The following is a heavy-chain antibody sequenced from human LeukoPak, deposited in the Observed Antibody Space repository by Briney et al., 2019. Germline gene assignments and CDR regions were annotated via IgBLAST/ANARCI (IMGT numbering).Heavy chain of an antibody. CDR1: GGSFSAYY. D-gene: IGHD3-10*01. J-gene: IGHJ5*02. CDR3: ATYSGESNWFDP. V-gene: IGHV4-34*01. CDR2: INHNGST. Sequence: SETLSLTCAVYGGSFSAYYWSWIRQPPDKGLEWIGQINHNGSTNYNPSLKSRVTISVDTSKNQFSLKLSSVTAAETAVYYCATYSGESNWFDPWGKGTLVTVSS.